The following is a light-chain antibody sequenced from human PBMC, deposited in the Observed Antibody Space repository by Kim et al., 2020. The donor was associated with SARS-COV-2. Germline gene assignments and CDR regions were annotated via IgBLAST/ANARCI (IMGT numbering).Light chain of an antibody. J-gene: IGLJ3*02. V-gene: IGLV7-43*01. CDR3: LLYYGGVWV. Sequence: VVTQEPSLTVSPGGTVTLTCASNTGAVTSGYYPNWFQLKPGQAPRSMIHTASGRHSWTPARFSGSLLGGKAALTLSGVQPEDEAEYYCLLYYGGVWVFGGGTKLTVL. CDR1: TGAVTSGYY. CDR2: TAS.